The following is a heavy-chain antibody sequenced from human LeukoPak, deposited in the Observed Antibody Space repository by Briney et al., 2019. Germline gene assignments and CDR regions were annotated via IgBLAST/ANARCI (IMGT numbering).Heavy chain of an antibody. D-gene: IGHD6-19*01. CDR2: ISSSSSYI. J-gene: IGHJ4*02. V-gene: IGHV3-21*01. Sequence: GGSLRLSCTTSGFTFGDFAINWVRQAPGKGLEWVSSISSSSSYIYYADSVKGRFTISRDNAKNSLYLQMNSLRAEDTAVYYCAKEDSNGWYFFDYWGQGTLVTVSS. CDR3: AKEDSNGWYFFDY. CDR1: GFTFGDFA.